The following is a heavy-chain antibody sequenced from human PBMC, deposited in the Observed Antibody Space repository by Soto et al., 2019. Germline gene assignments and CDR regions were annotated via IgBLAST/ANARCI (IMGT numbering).Heavy chain of an antibody. Sequence: SETLSLTCTVSGGSISSYYWSWIRQPPGKGLEWIGYIYYSGSTNYNPSLKSRVTISVDTSKNQFSLKPSSVTAADTAVYYCAREAIEAGENWFDPWGQGTLVTVSS. V-gene: IGHV4-59*01. D-gene: IGHD6-25*01. J-gene: IGHJ5*02. CDR1: GGSISSYY. CDR3: AREAIEAGENWFDP. CDR2: IYYSGST.